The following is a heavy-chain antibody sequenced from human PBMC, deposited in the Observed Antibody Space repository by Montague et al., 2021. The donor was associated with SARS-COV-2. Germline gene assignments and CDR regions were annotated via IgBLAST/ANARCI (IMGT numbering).Heavy chain of an antibody. CDR3: ARVKQRMATIMLSFCWFGS. D-gene: IGHD5-24*01. CDR1: GGSISSSIYS. CDR2: MDKSWCT. Sequence: SETLSLTCTVYGGSISSSIYSRGWSRQPPGKGPEWLGCMDKSWCTYYKPSLKSRVTISVDTSKNQCSLKLSYVTAADTAVYYCARVKQRMATIMLSFCWFGSWGTGTLVTVFS. J-gene: IGHJ5*01. V-gene: IGHV4-39*01.